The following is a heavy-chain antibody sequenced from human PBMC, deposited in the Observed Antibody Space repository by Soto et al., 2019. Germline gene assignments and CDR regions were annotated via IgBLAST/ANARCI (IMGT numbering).Heavy chain of an antibody. D-gene: IGHD5-18*01. CDR1: GGTFSSYT. CDR3: ARTGVDTAMVTDY. CDR2: IIPILGIA. J-gene: IGHJ4*02. Sequence: ASVKVSCKASGGTFSSYTISWVRQAPGQGLEWMGRIIPILGIANYAQKFQGRVTITADKSTSTAYMELSSLRSEDTAVYYCARTGVDTAMVTDYWGQGTLVTVSS. V-gene: IGHV1-69*02.